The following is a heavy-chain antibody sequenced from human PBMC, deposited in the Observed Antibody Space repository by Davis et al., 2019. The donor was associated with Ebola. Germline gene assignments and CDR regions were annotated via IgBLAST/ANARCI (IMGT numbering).Heavy chain of an antibody. D-gene: IGHD6-19*01. Sequence: GSLRLSCAVYGGSFSGYYWSWIRQPPGRELEWIGYINHIGTTVYNPSLKSRVTISIDTSKNQFSLKVSSVTAADTAVYFCARHKGGSDWSNWFDPWGQGTLVTVSS. CDR1: GGSFSGYY. CDR2: INHIGTT. J-gene: IGHJ5*02. CDR3: ARHKGGSDWSNWFDP. V-gene: IGHV4-59*08.